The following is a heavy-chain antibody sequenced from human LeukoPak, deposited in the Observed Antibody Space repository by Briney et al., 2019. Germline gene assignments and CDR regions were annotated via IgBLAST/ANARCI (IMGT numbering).Heavy chain of an antibody. V-gene: IGHV1-2*02. CDR2: INPNSGDT. Sequence: ASVKVSCKASGYTFTDYYINWVRQAPGQGLEWIGWINPNSGDTNYAQKFQDRVTMTRDTSIRTAYMELSRLRSDDTAVYYCARVLFYSSGNKSNRVDYWGQGTLVTVSS. CDR3: ARVLFYSSGNKSNRVDY. J-gene: IGHJ4*02. D-gene: IGHD6-19*01. CDR1: GYTFTDYY.